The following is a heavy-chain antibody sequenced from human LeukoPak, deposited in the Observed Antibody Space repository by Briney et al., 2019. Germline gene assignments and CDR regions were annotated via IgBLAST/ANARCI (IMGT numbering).Heavy chain of an antibody. Sequence: GESLKISCKGSGYSFTNYWIAWVRQMPGKGLEWMGIIHPGDSSTKYSPSFQGQVTISADKSINIAYLQWSTLKASDTAMYYCARLGGSMVRGVPNWFDPWGQGTLVTVSS. CDR1: GYSFTNYW. CDR2: IHPGDSST. CDR3: ARLGGSMVRGVPNWFDP. J-gene: IGHJ5*02. D-gene: IGHD3-10*01. V-gene: IGHV5-51*01.